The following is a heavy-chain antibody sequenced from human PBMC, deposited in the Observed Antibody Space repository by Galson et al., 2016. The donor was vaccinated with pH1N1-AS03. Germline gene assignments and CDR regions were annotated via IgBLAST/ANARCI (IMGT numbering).Heavy chain of an antibody. CDR1: GFTFSNAW. Sequence: SLRLSCAASGFTFSNAWMTWVRQAPGKGLEWVGRIKSKSDGGTTDYAAPVKARFTISRDDSKNTRYLQMNSLKTEDTTVYYCSTDETFYYYYGMDVWGRGTTVTVSS. CDR3: STDETFYYYYGMDV. CDR2: IKSKSDGGTT. J-gene: IGHJ6*02. V-gene: IGHV3-15*01.